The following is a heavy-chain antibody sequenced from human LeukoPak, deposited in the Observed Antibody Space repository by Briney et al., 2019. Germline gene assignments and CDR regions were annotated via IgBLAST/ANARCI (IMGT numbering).Heavy chain of an antibody. D-gene: IGHD6-13*01. CDR1: GFTFSSYW. CDR2: IKQDGSEK. V-gene: IGHV3-7*03. J-gene: IGHJ6*02. Sequence: GGSLRLSCAASGFTFSSYWMSWVRQAPGKGLEWVANIKQDGSEKYYVDSVKGRFTISRDNAKNSLYLQMNSLRAEDTAVYYCAKADREQQLVRGYYYGMDVWGQGTTVTVSS. CDR3: AKADREQQLVRGYYYGMDV.